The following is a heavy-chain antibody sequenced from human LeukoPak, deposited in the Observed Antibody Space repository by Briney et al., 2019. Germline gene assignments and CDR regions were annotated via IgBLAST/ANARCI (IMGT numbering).Heavy chain of an antibody. J-gene: IGHJ6*03. CDR3: ARHLVVAAKEADNNGWYYYVDV. V-gene: IGHV5-51*01. CDR1: GYSFVSQW. CDR2: IYPGDSDT. D-gene: IGHD2-15*01. Sequence: GESLKISCKTSGYSFVSQWIGWVRQMPGGGLEWMGMIYPGDSDTRYSPSFQGQVTISADESIYTAYLQWNNLKVSDTAMYYCARHLVVAAKEADNNGWYYYVDVWGKGTTVTVSS.